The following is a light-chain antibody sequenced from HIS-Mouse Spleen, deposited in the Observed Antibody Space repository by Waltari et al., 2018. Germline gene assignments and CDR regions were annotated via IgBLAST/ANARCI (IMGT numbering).Light chain of an antibody. V-gene: IGLV3-25*03. CDR1: ALHNQY. CDR2: KDS. J-gene: IGLJ3*02. Sequence: SYALTQPPSVSASPGQTARITCSGDALHNQYAHWYQQKRGQAPVLVIYKDSERPSGIPERFSGSSSGTTVTLTISGVQAEDEADYYCQSADSSGTYWVFGGGTKLTVL. CDR3: QSADSSGTYWV.